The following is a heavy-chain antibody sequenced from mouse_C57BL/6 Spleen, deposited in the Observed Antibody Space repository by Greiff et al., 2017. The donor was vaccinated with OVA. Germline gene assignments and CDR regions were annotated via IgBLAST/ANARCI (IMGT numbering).Heavy chain of an antibody. J-gene: IGHJ1*03. V-gene: IGHV1-39*01. D-gene: IGHD2-3*01. CDR2: INPNYGTT. CDR1: GYSFTDYN. Sequence: EVKLQESGPELVKPGASVKISCKASGYSFTDYNMNWVKQSNGKSLEWIGVINPNYGTTSYNQKFKGKATLTVDQSSSTAYMQLNSLTSEDSAVYYCARSGYYFWYFDVWGTGTTVTVSS. CDR3: ARSGYYFWYFDV.